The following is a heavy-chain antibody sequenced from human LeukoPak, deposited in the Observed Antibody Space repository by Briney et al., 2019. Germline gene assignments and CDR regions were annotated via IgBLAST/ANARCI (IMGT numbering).Heavy chain of an antibody. CDR3: AKDLSWWVTADY. Sequence: GGSLRLFCAASGFPFSGNAMSWVRQAPGRGLEWVSGVGGDEKAHHADFVRGRFTISRDNSKKTVYLQMNSLTVEDTAVYYCAKDLSWWVTADYWGQGVLVTVSS. CDR1: GFPFSGNA. D-gene: IGHD2-21*02. V-gene: IGHV3-23*01. CDR2: VGGDEKA. J-gene: IGHJ4*02.